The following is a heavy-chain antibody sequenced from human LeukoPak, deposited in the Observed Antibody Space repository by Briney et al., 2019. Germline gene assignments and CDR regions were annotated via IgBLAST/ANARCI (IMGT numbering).Heavy chain of an antibody. CDR1: GGSFSGYY. D-gene: IGHD3-3*01. CDR3: ARSPPLRFLEWLSQNHDAFDI. CDR2: IYYSGST. Sequence: SEILSLTCAVYGGSFSGYYWSWIRQPPGKGLEWIGYIYYSGSTNYNPSLKSRVTISVDTSKNQFSLKLSSVTAADTAVYYCARSPPLRFLEWLSQNHDAFDIWGQGTMVTVSS. J-gene: IGHJ3*02. V-gene: IGHV4-59*08.